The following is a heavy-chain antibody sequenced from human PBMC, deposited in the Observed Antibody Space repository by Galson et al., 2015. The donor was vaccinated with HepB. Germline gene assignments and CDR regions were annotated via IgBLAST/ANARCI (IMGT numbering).Heavy chain of an antibody. CDR2: ISYDGGNE. J-gene: IGHJ4*02. Sequence: SLRLSCAASGFTFSNYAMHWVRQAPGKGLEWVAVISYDGGNEYYADSVKGRFTISRDNSKNTLDLQMNSLRAEDTAVYYCAKVEWGGTVTTSQWLAYWGQGTLVTVSS. CDR1: GFTFSNYA. CDR3: AKVEWGGTVTTSQWLAY. V-gene: IGHV3-30*18. D-gene: IGHD4-17*01.